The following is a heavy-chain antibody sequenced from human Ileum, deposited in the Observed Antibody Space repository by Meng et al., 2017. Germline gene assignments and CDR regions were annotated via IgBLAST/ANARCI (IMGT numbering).Heavy chain of an antibody. V-gene: IGHV4-30-4*01. J-gene: IGHJ4*02. CDR2: TYYNGSP. CDR3: ARGAYLGSGYYFDY. D-gene: IGHD3-10*01. Sequence: QVQLQESGPGLVKPSQTLSLTCSSSGGSFSSDNYYWTWIRQTPGKGLEWIGLTYYNGSPFYNPSLRSRVTISVDTSKDQFSLKLTSVTAADTAVYFCARGAYLGSGYYFDYWGQGALVTVSS. CDR1: GGSFSSDNYY.